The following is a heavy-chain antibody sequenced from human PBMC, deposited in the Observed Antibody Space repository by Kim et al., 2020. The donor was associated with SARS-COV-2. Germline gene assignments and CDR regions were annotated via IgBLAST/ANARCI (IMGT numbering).Heavy chain of an antibody. CDR1: GGSISSYY. V-gene: IGHV4-59*13. J-gene: IGHJ6*02. CDR3: ARGGSVRFLEWLSNDHYYYYGMDV. CDR2: IYYSGST. Sequence: SETLSLTCTVSGGSISSYYWSWIRQPPGKGLEWIGYIYYSGSTNYNPSLKSRVTISVDTSKNQFSLKLSSVTAADTAVYYCARGGSVRFLEWLSNDHYYYYGMDVWGQGTTVTVSS. D-gene: IGHD3-3*01.